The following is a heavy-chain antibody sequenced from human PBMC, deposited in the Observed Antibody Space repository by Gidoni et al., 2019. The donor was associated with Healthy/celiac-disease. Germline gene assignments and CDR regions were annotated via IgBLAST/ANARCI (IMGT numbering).Heavy chain of an antibody. J-gene: IGHJ4*02. CDR3: TRSSIVVVPVPNDY. CDR1: GFTFGDYA. V-gene: IGHV3-49*03. D-gene: IGHD2-2*01. Sequence: TASGFTFGDYAMSWFRQAPGKGLEWVGFIRSKAYGGTTEYAASVKGRFTISRDDSKSIAYLQMNSLKTEDTAVYYCTRSSIVVVPVPNDYWGQGTLVTVSS. CDR2: IRSKAYGGTT.